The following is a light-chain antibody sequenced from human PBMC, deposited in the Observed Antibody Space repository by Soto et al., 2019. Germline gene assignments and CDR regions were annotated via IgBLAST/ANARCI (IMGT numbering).Light chain of an antibody. J-gene: IGKJ4*01. CDR2: EAS. CDR1: QDIKNY. CDR3: QQCDDFIT. V-gene: IGKV1-33*01. Sequence: DIQMTPSPSSLSASVGDRVTITCQASQDIKNYLNWYQQKPGKAPKLLIYEASNLETGVPSRFSGSGSGRSFTFTISSLQPEDIATYYCQQCDDFITFGGGTRIEIK.